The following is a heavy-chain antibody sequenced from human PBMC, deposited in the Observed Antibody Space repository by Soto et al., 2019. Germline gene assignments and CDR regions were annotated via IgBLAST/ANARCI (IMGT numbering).Heavy chain of an antibody. J-gene: IGHJ4*02. CDR1: GGSISSYY. CDR2: IYYSGST. CDR3: ARGLKPPPNSSGWYDYFDY. V-gene: IGHV4-59*12. D-gene: IGHD6-19*01. Sequence: SETLSLTCTVSGGSISSYYWSWIRQPPGKGLEWIGYIYYSGSTNYNPSLKSRVTISVDTSKNQFSLKLSSVTAADTAVYYCARGLKPPPNSSGWYDYFDYWGQGTLVTVSS.